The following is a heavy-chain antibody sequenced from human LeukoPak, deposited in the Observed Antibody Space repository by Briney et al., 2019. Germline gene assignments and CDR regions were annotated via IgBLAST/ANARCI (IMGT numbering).Heavy chain of an antibody. D-gene: IGHD4-17*01. CDR2: IYHSGST. Sequence: SETLSLTCAVSGYSISSGYYWGWIRQPPGKGLEWIGNIYHSGSTYYNPSLKGRVTISVDTSKNQFSLKLRSVTAADTAVYYCARVRLSTVMNLPFDPWGQGTLVTVSS. J-gene: IGHJ5*02. CDR3: ARVRLSTVMNLPFDP. V-gene: IGHV4-38-2*01. CDR1: GYSISSGYY.